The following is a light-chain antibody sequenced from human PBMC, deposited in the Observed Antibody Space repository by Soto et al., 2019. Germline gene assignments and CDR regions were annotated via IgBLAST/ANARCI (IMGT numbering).Light chain of an antibody. CDR2: AAY. CDR1: QSVCRN. J-gene: IGKJ3*01. V-gene: IGKV3-15*01. Sequence: EIVVTQSPGILSVSPGDRATLSCRASQSVCRNLAWYQQKPGQAPTLLIYAAYTRATGLPARFSGSGSGTDFALTISSLQSEDVAVYYCHEDGKWPLFTFGPGTRVDIK. CDR3: HEDGKWPLFT.